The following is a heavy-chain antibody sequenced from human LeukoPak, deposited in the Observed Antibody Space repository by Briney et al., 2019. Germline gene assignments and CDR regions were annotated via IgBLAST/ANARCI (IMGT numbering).Heavy chain of an antibody. V-gene: IGHV3-23*01. Sequence: GGSLRLSCAASGFTFSSYAMSWVRQAPGKGLEWVSAISGSGGSTYYADSVKGRFTISRDNSKNTLYLQMNSLRAEDTAVYYCAKEGHVDILTGYSPYYFDYWGQGTLVTVSS. CDR1: GFTFSSYA. CDR3: AKEGHVDILTGYSPYYFDY. CDR2: ISGSGGST. D-gene: IGHD3-9*01. J-gene: IGHJ4*02.